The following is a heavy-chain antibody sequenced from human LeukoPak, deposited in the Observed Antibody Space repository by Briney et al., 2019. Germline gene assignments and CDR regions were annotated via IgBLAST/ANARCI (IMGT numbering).Heavy chain of an antibody. CDR3: ASSPGLLWFGEFYYGRDV. CDR1: GYTFTSYD. CDR2: MYPNSGDT. Sequence: ASVKVSCKASGYTFTSYDINWVRQATGQGHDRMGWMYPNSGDTRYAQTSQGRVNMTRNTSISTAYMELSSLRSEDTAVYYCASSPGLLWFGEFYYGRDVWGQGTTVTVSS. J-gene: IGHJ6*02. D-gene: IGHD3-10*01. V-gene: IGHV1-8*01.